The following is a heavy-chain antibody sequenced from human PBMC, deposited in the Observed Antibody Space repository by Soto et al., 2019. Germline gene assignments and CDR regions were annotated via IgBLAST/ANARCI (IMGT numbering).Heavy chain of an antibody. CDR2: IIPILGIA. J-gene: IGHJ3*02. Sequence: VKVSCKASGGTFSSYTISWVRQAPGQGLEWMGRIIPILGIANYAQKFQGRVTITADKSTSTAYMELSSLRSEDTAVYYCARLDDYGDAFDIWGQGTMVTVSS. CDR1: GGTFSSYT. D-gene: IGHD4-17*01. V-gene: IGHV1-69*02. CDR3: ARLDDYGDAFDI.